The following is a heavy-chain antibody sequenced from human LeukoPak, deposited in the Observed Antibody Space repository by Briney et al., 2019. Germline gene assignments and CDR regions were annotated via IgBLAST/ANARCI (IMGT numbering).Heavy chain of an antibody. CDR1: GFTFSSYG. V-gene: IGHV3-30*02. J-gene: IGHJ6*03. Sequence: GGSLRLSCAASGFTFSSYGMHWVRQAPGKGLEWVAFIRYDGSNKYYADSVKGRFTISRDNSKNTLYLQMNSLRAEDTAVYYCARGPTLLWFGELLAYMDVWGKGTTVTISS. CDR3: ARGPTLLWFGELLAYMDV. CDR2: IRYDGSNK. D-gene: IGHD3-10*01.